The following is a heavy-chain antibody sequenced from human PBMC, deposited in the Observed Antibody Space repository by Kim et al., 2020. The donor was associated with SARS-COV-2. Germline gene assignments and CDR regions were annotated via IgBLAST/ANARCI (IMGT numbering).Heavy chain of an antibody. V-gene: IGHV3-21*01. CDR3: ARGLRRAVPAAILWHYYYGMDV. D-gene: IGHD2-2*02. CDR1: GFTFSSYS. Sequence: GGSLRLSCAASGFTFSSYSMNWVRQAPGKGLEWVSSISSSSSYIYYADSVKGRFTISRDNAKNSLYLQMNSLRAEDTAVYYCARGLRRAVPAAILWHYYYGMDVWGQGTTVTVSS. J-gene: IGHJ6*02. CDR2: ISSSSSYI.